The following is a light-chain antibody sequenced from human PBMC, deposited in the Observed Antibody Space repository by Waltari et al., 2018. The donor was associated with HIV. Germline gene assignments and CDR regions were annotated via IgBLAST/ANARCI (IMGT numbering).Light chain of an antibody. Sequence: DIQLTQPPSSLSAAVGDRVTITSRASQNSSIYLNRYQLKSGKAPTLLIYAASSLLSGVPARFSGSGSGTDFAHTSSSLYPDDFATCDQQQSYSTPRAFGQGTKLEIK. CDR1: QNSSIY. CDR2: AAS. J-gene: IGKJ2*01. CDR3: QQSYSTPRA. V-gene: IGKV1-39*01.